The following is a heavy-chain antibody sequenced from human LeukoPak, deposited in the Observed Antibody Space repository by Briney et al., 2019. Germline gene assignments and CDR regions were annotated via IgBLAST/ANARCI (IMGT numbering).Heavy chain of an antibody. CDR1: GFTFSAYC. V-gene: IGHV3-7*01. J-gene: IGHJ4*02. CDR3: VSTTRSSPFDN. CDR2: IKQDGSDK. Sequence: GGSLRLSCAASGFTFSAYCMSWVRQAPGKGLEWLANIKQDGSDKQYVDSVKGRFAISRDNAKTSVYLQMNSLRAEDTALYYCVSTTRSSPFDNWGRGTMVTVSS. D-gene: IGHD1-1*01.